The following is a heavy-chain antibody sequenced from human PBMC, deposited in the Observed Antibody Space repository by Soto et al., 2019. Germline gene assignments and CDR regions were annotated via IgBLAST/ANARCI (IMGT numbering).Heavy chain of an antibody. D-gene: IGHD2-2*01. Sequence: EVQLVESGGGLVNPGGSLRLSCAASGFTFSNAWINWVRQAPGKGLEWVGRIKSKTEGVTTDFAAPVKGRYAIARYDSKNMVYLQMNSLKIEDTAVYYCTTDAYSTIVIVRFYYWGHGSLVTVSS. CDR3: TTDAYSTIVIVRFYY. CDR2: IKSKTEGVTT. CDR1: GFTFSNAW. J-gene: IGHJ4*01. V-gene: IGHV3-15*07.